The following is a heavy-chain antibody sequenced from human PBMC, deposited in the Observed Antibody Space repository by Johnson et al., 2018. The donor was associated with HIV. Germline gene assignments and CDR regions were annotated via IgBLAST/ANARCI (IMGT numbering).Heavy chain of an antibody. J-gene: IGHJ3*02. CDR2: ISLNSGSI. Sequence: VQLVESGGGLVQPGRSLRLSCAASGFTFDDYAMHWVRQAPGKGLEWVSGISLNSGSIGYADSVKGRFTISRDNAKNSLYLQMNSLRAEDTAVYYCARESKAEFWLDHAFDIWGQGTMVTVSS. V-gene: IGHV3-9*01. CDR1: GFTFDDYA. CDR3: ARESKAEFWLDHAFDI. D-gene: IGHD3-9*01.